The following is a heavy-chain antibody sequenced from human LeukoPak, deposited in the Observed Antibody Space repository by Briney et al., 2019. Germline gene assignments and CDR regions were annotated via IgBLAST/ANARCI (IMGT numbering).Heavy chain of an antibody. Sequence: ASVKVSCKASGYTFTGYYMHWVGQAPGQGLEWMGWINPNSGGTNNAQKLQGRVTMTTDTSTSTAYMELRRLRSDDTAVYYCAREYCSSTSWGFGGVTPWLWYYYMDVWGKGTTVTVSS. CDR1: GYTFTGYY. CDR3: AREYCSSTSWGFGGVTPWLWYYYMDV. D-gene: IGHD2-2*01. J-gene: IGHJ6*03. CDR2: INPNSGGT. V-gene: IGHV1-2*02.